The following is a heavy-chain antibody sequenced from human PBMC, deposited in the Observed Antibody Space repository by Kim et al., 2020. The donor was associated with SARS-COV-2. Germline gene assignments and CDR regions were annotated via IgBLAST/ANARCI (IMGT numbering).Heavy chain of an antibody. J-gene: IGHJ4*02. CDR2: IYYSGST. D-gene: IGHD3-10*01. CDR1: GGSISSYY. CDR3: ASTRGSGSYRTLDWFDY. Sequence: SETLSLTCTVSGGSISSYYWSWIRQPPGKGLEWIGYIYYSGSTNYNPSLKSRVTISVDTYKNQFSLKLSSVTAADTAVYYCASTRGSGSYRTLDWFDYWGQGTLVTVSS. V-gene: IGHV4-59*13.